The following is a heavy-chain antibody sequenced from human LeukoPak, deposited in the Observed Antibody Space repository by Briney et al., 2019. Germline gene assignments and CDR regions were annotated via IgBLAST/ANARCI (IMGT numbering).Heavy chain of an antibody. CDR1: GYTFTSYD. Sequence: ASVKVSCKASGYTFTSYDINWVRQATGQGLEWMGWMNPKNGNTGYAQKFQGRVTMTRNTSISAAYMDLSSLRSEDTAVYYCATGYTYDYSLYWGQGTLVTVSS. CDR2: MNPKNGNT. J-gene: IGHJ4*02. D-gene: IGHD5-18*01. V-gene: IGHV1-8*01. CDR3: ATGYTYDYSLY.